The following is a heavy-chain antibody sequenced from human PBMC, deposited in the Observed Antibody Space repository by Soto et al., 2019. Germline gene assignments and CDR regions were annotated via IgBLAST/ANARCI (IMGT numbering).Heavy chain of an antibody. Sequence: QVQLVESGGGVVQPGRSLRLSCAASGFTFSSYGMHWVRQAPGKGLEWVAVISYDGSNKYYADSVKGRFTISRDNSKNTLYLQMNSLSAEDRAVYYCAKWIDTPVAGTVGNYWGQGTLVTVSS. V-gene: IGHV3-30*18. J-gene: IGHJ4*02. CDR3: AKWIDTPVAGTVGNY. CDR2: ISYDGSNK. D-gene: IGHD6-19*01. CDR1: GFTFSSYG.